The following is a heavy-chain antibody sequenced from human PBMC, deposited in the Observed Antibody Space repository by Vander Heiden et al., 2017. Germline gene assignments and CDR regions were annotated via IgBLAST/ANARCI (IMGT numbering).Heavy chain of an antibody. CDR2: IYYSGST. J-gene: IGHJ4*02. CDR3: ARYYYESSGYYFFDY. V-gene: IGHV4-31*03. CDR1: GGSISSGAYY. D-gene: IGHD3-22*01. Sequence: QVQLQASGPGLVKPSQTLSLPCTVSGGSISSGAYYWSWIRQHPGKGLEWIGYIYYSGSTYYNPSLNSRVTISVDTSKNQFSLKLSSVTAADTAVYYCARYYYESSGYYFFDYWGQGTLVTVSS.